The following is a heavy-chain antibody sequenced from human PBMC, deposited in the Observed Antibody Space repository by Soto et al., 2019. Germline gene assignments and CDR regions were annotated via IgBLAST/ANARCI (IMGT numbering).Heavy chain of an antibody. J-gene: IGHJ4*02. Sequence: PGGSLRLSCAASGFTFACYAMAWVRQPPGKGLEWVSSISGSGANTYYADSVKGRFTVSRDNSENMLYLQMNSLRVEDTAIYYCAKRGPLGFCASTSCYAFDYWGPGALVTVSS. CDR3: AKRGPLGFCASTSCYAFDY. CDR1: GFTFACYA. V-gene: IGHV3-23*01. D-gene: IGHD2-2*01. CDR2: ISGSGANT.